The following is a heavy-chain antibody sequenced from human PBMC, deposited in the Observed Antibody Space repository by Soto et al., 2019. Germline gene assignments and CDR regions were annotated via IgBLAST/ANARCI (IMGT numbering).Heavy chain of an antibody. Sequence: QVQLVQSGAEVKKPGASVKVSCKASGYTFTNYGFSWVRQAPGQRPEWMGWISAYNGNTNYAQMLRGRVTMTIDTSTNTVYMELRSLRSDDTAVYYCARERYDSLGPPVYWGQGTLVTVSS. CDR1: GYTFTNYG. CDR3: ARERYDSLGPPVY. J-gene: IGHJ4*02. V-gene: IGHV1-18*04. CDR2: ISAYNGNT. D-gene: IGHD3-22*01.